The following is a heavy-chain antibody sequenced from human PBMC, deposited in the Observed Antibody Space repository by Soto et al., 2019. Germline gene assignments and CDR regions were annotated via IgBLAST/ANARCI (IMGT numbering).Heavy chain of an antibody. CDR3: ARVRVPYMTTVTTWWFDP. CDR1: GGSISSYY. J-gene: IGHJ5*02. CDR2: IYYSGST. D-gene: IGHD4-17*01. Sequence: PSETLSLTCTVSGGSISSYYWSWLWQPPGKGLEWIGYIYYSGSTNYNPSLKSRVTISVDTSKNQFSLKLSSVTAADTAVYYCARVRVPYMTTVTTWWFDPWGQGTLVTVSP. V-gene: IGHV4-59*01.